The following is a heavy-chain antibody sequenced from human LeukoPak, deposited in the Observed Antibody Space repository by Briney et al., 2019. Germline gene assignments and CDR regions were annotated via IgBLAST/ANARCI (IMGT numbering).Heavy chain of an antibody. Sequence: GGSLRLSCAASGFTVSSNYMSWVRQAPGKGLEWVSVIYSGGSTYYADSVKGRFTISRDNSKNTLYLQMNSLRVEDPAVYYCAREIYCSASSCTGGVFDIWGQGTMVTVSS. CDR3: AREIYCSASSCTGGVFDI. V-gene: IGHV3-53*01. J-gene: IGHJ3*02. CDR2: IYSGGST. D-gene: IGHD2-15*01. CDR1: GFTVSSNY.